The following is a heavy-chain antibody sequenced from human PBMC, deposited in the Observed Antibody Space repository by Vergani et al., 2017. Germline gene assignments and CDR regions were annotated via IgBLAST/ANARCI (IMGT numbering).Heavy chain of an antibody. CDR1: GGSISSYY. CDR3: ARAHYDFWSGYYAGYYFDY. D-gene: IGHD3-3*01. Sequence: QVQLQESGPGLVKPSDTLSLTCTVSGGSISSYYWSWIRQPPGKGLEWIGYIYYSGSTYYNPSLKSRVTISVDTSKNQFSLKLSSVTAADTAVYYCARAHYDFWSGYYAGYYFDYWGQGTLVTVSS. CDR2: IYYSGST. V-gene: IGHV4-59*12. J-gene: IGHJ4*02.